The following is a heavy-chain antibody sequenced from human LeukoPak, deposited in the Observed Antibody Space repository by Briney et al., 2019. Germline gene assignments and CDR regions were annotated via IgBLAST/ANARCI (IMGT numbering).Heavy chain of an antibody. D-gene: IGHD2-2*01. CDR1: GGTFSSYA. CDR2: IIPIFGTA. J-gene: IGHJ6*03. CDR3: ARIVQRVVVPAAPPYYYYYMDV. Sequence: SVKVSCKASGGTFSSYAISWVRQAPGQGLEWMGGIIPIFGTANYAQKFQGRVTITTDESTSTAYMELSSLRSEDTAMYYCARIVQRVVVPAAPPYYYYYMDVWGKGTTVTVSS. V-gene: IGHV1-69*05.